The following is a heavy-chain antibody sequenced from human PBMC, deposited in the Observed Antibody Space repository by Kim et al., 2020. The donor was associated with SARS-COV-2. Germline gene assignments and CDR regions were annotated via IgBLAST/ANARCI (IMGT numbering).Heavy chain of an antibody. CDR3: ARHRSLAGTDH. J-gene: IGHJ5*02. D-gene: IGHD3-3*02. Sequence: TRYSPSFQRQVTISADRSVGTAYLQWSSLKASDTAMYYCARHRSLAGTDHWGQGTLVTVSS. V-gene: IGHV5-51*01. CDR2: T.